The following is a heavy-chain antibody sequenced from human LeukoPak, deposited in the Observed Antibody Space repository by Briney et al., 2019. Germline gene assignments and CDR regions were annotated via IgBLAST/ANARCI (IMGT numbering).Heavy chain of an antibody. CDR3: ARGRPGLLWFGELFSI. J-gene: IGHJ4*02. Sequence: PGGSLRLSCAASGFTFRSHAMHWVRQAPGKGLEWVSAISGSGGSTYYADSVEGRFTISRDNSKNTLYLQMNSLRSEDTAVYYCARGRPGLLWFGELFSIWGQGTLVTVSS. V-gene: IGHV3-23*01. CDR2: ISGSGGST. CDR1: GFTFRSHA. D-gene: IGHD3-10*01.